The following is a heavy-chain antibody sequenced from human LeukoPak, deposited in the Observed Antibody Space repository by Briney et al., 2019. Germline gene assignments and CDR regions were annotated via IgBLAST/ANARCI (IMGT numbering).Heavy chain of an antibody. V-gene: IGHV4-38-2*02. D-gene: IGHD6-13*01. CDR3: GSSHSSSWYDF. CDR1: NSSINNDYS. Sequence: SETLSLTCTVSNSSINNDYSWGWIRQPPGKGLEWIGNFYHSRNTYYNPSLKSRVTISIDTSKNQFSLYFHSVTAADTAVYFCGSSHSSSWYDFWGQGTLVTVSS. J-gene: IGHJ4*02. CDR2: FYHSRNT.